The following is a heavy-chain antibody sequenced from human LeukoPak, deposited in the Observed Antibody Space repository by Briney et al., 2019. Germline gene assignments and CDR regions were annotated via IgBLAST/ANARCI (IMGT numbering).Heavy chain of an antibody. D-gene: IGHD6-13*01. Sequence: ASVTVSCKASVYTFTGYYMHWVRQAPGQGLEWMGWINPNSGGTNYAQKFQGRVTMTRDASISTAYMELSRLRSDDTAVYYCARDWSSSSGTNYYYYGMDVWGQGTTVTVSS. CDR1: VYTFTGYY. V-gene: IGHV1-2*02. CDR2: INPNSGGT. CDR3: ARDWSSSSGTNYYYYGMDV. J-gene: IGHJ6*02.